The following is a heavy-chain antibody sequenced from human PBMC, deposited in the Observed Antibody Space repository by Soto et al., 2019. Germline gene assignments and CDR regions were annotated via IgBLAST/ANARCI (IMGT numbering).Heavy chain of an antibody. CDR2: IFYTGDT. CDR1: TYSISSGFF. Sequence: SETLSLTCSVSTYSISSGFFWGWIRQPPGKGLEWIGSIFYTGDTYYNPSLKSRITMSVDTSRNQFSLKLTSLTAADTAVYYCARDTNSLDPWGQGILVTVS. CDR3: ARDTNSLDP. D-gene: IGHD1-1*01. J-gene: IGHJ5*02. V-gene: IGHV4-38-2*02.